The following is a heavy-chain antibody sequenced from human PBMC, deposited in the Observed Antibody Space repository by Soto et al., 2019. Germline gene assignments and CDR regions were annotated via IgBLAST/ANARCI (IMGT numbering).Heavy chain of an antibody. CDR1: GYSISNGYY. D-gene: IGHD3-22*01. CDR2: IYHSGST. Sequence: PSETLSLTCAVSGYSISNGYYWGWIRQPPGKGLEWIGSIYHSGSTYYNPSLKSRVTISVDTSKNQFSLKLSSVTAADTAVYYCARVALITTLWILYGMDVWGQGTTVSVSS. CDR3: ARVALITTLWILYGMDV. V-gene: IGHV4-38-2*01. J-gene: IGHJ6*02.